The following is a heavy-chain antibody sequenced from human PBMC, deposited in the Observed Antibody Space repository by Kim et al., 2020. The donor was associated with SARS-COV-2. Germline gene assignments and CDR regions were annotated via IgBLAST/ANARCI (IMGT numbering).Heavy chain of an antibody. CDR3: ASSRATDYYYYYMDV. J-gene: IGHJ6*03. CDR2: IIPIFVTA. V-gene: IGHV1-69*13. Sequence: SVKVSCKASGGTFSSYAISWVRQAPGQGLEWMGGIIPIFVTANYPQKFQGRVTITADESTSTAYMELSSLRSEDTAGYYCASSRATDYYYYYMDVWGKG. CDR1: GGTFSSYA. D-gene: IGHD5-12*01.